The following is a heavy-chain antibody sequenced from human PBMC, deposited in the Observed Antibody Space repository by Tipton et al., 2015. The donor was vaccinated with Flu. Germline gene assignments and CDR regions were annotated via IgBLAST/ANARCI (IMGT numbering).Heavy chain of an antibody. J-gene: IGHJ4*02. V-gene: IGHV3-9*01. CDR3: VRKGFGDY. D-gene: IGHD3-10*01. Sequence: SLRLSCAASGFNFDNYAMHWVRQPPGKGLEWVSGISWNSGRITYADFVKGRFTISRDNAKNSLFLQMNSLRAEDTAVYYCVRKGFGDYWGQGILVTVSS. CDR1: GFNFDNYA. CDR2: ISWNSGRI.